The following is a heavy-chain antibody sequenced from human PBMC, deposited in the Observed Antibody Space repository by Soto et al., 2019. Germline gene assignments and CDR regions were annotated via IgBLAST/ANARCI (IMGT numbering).Heavy chain of an antibody. V-gene: IGHV3-30*18. D-gene: IGHD1-1*01. Sequence: GGSLRLSCAASGFTFSSYGMHWVRQAPGKGLEWVAVISYDGSNKYYADSVKGRFTISRDNSKNTLYLQMNSLRAEDTAVYYCAKGNNGPYNNWFDPWGQGTLVTVPS. CDR3: AKGNNGPYNNWFDP. J-gene: IGHJ5*02. CDR2: ISYDGSNK. CDR1: GFTFSSYG.